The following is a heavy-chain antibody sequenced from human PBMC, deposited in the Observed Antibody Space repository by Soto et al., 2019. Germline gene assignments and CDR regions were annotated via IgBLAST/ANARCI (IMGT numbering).Heavy chain of an antibody. Sequence: HPGGSLRLSCAASGFTFSTYGMHWVRQAPGKGLEWVAVISYAGTNEYYADSVKGRFTISRDNSKNTVYLHMNNLRTEDTAVYYCAKDGYYYESSGYHTALVTPDWGQGTLVTVSS. J-gene: IGHJ4*02. V-gene: IGHV3-30*18. CDR3: AKDGYYYESSGYHTALVTPD. CDR2: ISYAGTNE. CDR1: GFTFSTYG. D-gene: IGHD3-22*01.